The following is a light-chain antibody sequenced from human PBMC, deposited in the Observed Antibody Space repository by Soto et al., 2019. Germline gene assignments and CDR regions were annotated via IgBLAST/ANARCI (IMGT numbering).Light chain of an antibody. CDR2: EVS. Sequence: QSALTQPPSASGSPGQSVTISCTGTSSDIGGYNYVSWYQQHPGKAPKLMIYEVSKRPSGVPDRFSGSKSGNTASLTVSGLQAEDEADSYCSSYAGSNNVVFGGGTKVT. CDR1: SSDIGGYNY. CDR3: SSYAGSNNVV. V-gene: IGLV2-8*01. J-gene: IGLJ2*01.